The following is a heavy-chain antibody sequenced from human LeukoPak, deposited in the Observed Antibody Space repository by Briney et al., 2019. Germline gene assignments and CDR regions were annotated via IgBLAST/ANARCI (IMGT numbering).Heavy chain of an antibody. D-gene: IGHD5-18*01. V-gene: IGHV1-69*01. CDR3: ARDGSYGPYYYYGMDV. Sequence: ASVKVSCKASGGTFSSYAISWVRQAPGQGLEWMGGIIPIFGTANYAQKFQGRVTITADESTSTAYMELSSLRSEDTAVYYCARDGSYGPYYYYGMDVWGQGTTVTVSS. CDR2: IIPIFGTA. CDR1: GGTFSSYA. J-gene: IGHJ6*02.